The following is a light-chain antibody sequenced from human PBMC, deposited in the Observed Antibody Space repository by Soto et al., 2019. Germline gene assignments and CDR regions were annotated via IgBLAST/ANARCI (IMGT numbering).Light chain of an antibody. CDR2: SAS. V-gene: IGKV1-27*01. CDR3: QTVNTAPLT. J-gene: IGKJ5*01. Sequence: DIQMTQSPSSLSASVGDRVTITCRASQDISVYLAWYQQKPGKVPKLLIYSASTLQSGVASRFSGSGSGTDFTLTISSLQPEDVATYYCQTVNTAPLTFGQGTRLEIK. CDR1: QDISVY.